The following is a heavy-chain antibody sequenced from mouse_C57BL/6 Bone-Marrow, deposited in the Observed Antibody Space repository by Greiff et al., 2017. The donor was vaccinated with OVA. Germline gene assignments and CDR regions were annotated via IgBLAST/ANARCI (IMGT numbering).Heavy chain of an antibody. CDR3: ARDNSSGYDY. D-gene: IGHD3-2*02. CDR1: GFTFSDYY. CDR2: INYDGSST. V-gene: IGHV5-16*01. Sequence: DVKLVESEGGLVQPGSSMKLSCTASGFTFSDYYMAWVRQVPEKGLEWVANINYDGSSTYYLDSLKSRFIISRDNAKNILYLQMSSLKSEDTATYYCARDNSSGYDYWGQGTTLTVSS. J-gene: IGHJ2*01.